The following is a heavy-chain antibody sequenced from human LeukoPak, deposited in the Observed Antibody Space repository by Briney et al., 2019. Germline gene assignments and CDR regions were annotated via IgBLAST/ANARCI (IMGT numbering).Heavy chain of an antibody. V-gene: IGHV5-51*01. CDR1: GYNFTNYW. CDR3: ARTGYTSRWAIDY. Sequence: GESLKISCKGSGYNFTNYWIGWVRQMPGKGLEWMGIIYPGDSDTRYRPSFKGQVTISADKSISTAYLQWSSLKASDTAMYYCARTGYTSRWAIDYWGQGTLVTVSS. J-gene: IGHJ4*02. D-gene: IGHD6-13*01. CDR2: IYPGDSDT.